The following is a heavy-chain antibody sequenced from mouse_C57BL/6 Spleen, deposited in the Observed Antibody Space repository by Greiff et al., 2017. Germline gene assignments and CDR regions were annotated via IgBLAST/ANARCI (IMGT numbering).Heavy chain of an antibody. D-gene: IGHD3-1*01. Sequence: QVQLQQPGAELVRPGSSVKLSCKASGYTFTSYWMHWVKQRPIQGLDWIGNIDPSDSETHYTQKFKDKATLTVDQSSSTAYLQLSSLASEDSAVXYSAREEEARAIAYWGQGTLVTVSA. J-gene: IGHJ3*01. CDR3: AREEEARAIAY. CDR2: IDPSDSET. V-gene: IGHV1-52*01. CDR1: GYTFTSYW.